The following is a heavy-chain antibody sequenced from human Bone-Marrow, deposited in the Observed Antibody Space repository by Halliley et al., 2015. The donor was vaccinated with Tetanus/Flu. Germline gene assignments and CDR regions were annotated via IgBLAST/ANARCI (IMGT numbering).Heavy chain of an antibody. CDR1: GGFIKSGGYY. J-gene: IGHJ4*02. Sequence: TLSLACTVSGGFIKSGGYYWSWVRQHPGKGLEWIGYIYYSGTTYYNASLKSRVTISVATSKNQFSLKLSSVTVADTAVYYCARSLLILQERVYYFDYWGQGTLVTVSS. D-gene: IGHD2-21*01. CDR2: IYYSGTT. CDR3: ARSLLILQERVYYFDY. V-gene: IGHV4-31*03.